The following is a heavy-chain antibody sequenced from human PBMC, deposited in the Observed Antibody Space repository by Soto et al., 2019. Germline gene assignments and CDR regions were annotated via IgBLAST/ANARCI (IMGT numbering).Heavy chain of an antibody. CDR1: GFTFSSYA. Sequence: GGSLRLSCAASGFTFSSYAMSWVRQAPGKGLEWVSGISGSGGSTYYADSVKGRFTISRDNSKNTLYLQMNSLIAEDTAVYYCSKERREHMIVAIFDYWGQGTLVTVSS. CDR3: SKERREHMIVAIFDY. CDR2: ISGSGGST. J-gene: IGHJ4*02. D-gene: IGHD3-22*01. V-gene: IGHV3-23*01.